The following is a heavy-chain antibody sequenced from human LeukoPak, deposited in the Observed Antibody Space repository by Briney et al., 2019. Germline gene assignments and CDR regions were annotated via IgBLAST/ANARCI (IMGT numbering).Heavy chain of an antibody. D-gene: IGHD1-14*01. J-gene: IGHJ6*03. CDR2: FYTSESS. V-gene: IGHV4-4*07. Sequence: KSSETLSLTCTVSGDSISDYYWSWIRQPAGKGLEWIGRFYTSESSNYNPSLKSRVTMSVDTSKNQFSLKVSSVTAADTAVYYCAREGREFDSTGSRYFYYYMDVWGKGTTVTVSS. CDR3: AREGREFDSTGSRYFYYYMDV. CDR1: GDSISDYY.